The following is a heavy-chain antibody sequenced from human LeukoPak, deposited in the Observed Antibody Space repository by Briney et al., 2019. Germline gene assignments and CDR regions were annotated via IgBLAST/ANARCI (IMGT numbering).Heavy chain of an antibody. CDR3: ARGGDDYDCVWGSYRYLDY. D-gene: IGHD3-16*02. CDR1: GFTFSSYS. Sequence: PGGSLRLSCAASGFTFSSYSMNWVRQAPGKGLEWVSSISSSSSYIYYADSVKGRFTISRDNAKNSLYLQMNSLRAEATAVYYCARGGDDYDCVWGSYRYLDYWGQGTLVTVSS. V-gene: IGHV3-21*01. CDR2: ISSSSSYI. J-gene: IGHJ4*02.